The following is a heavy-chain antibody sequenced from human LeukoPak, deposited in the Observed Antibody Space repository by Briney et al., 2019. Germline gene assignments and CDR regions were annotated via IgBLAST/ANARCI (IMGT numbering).Heavy chain of an antibody. D-gene: IGHD6-13*01. CDR1: GGSISSGDYY. CDR2: IYYSGST. V-gene: IGHV4-30-4*01. J-gene: IGHJ4*02. CDR3: ARSNGWAAALDY. Sequence: PSETLSLTCTVSGGSISSGDYYWSWIRQPPGKGLEWMGYIYYSGSTYYNPSLQSRVTISVDTSKNQFSLKLSSVTAADTAVYYCARSNGWAAALDYWGQGTLVTVSS.